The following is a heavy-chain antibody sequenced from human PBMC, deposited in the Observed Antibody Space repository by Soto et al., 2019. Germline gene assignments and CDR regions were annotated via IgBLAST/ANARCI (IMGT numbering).Heavy chain of an antibody. D-gene: IGHD1-1*01. Sequence: QVHLVQSGAEVKKPGASVKVSCKGSGYGFTTYGITWVRQAPGQGLEWMAWISAHNGNTNYAQMLQGRGTVARDTSAVPGWMELRSLRSGDTAVYYCARGRYGDYWGQGALVTVSS. CDR2: ISAHNGNT. V-gene: IGHV1-18*01. J-gene: IGHJ4*02. CDR3: ARGRYGDY. CDR1: GYGFTTYG.